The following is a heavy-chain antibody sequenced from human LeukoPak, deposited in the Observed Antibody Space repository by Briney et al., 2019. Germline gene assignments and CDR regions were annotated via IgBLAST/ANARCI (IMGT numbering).Heavy chain of an antibody. J-gene: IGHJ4*02. V-gene: IGHV4-39*01. CDR2: IYYSGYT. Sequence: PSETLSLTCTVSGGSISSTSYYWGWLRQPPGKGLEWIGSIYYSGYTYFNPSVKSRVTISADTSKSQFSLRLTSVTAEDTAVYYCARHRYGVFDYWGQGTLVTVSS. D-gene: IGHD4-17*01. CDR1: GGSISSTSYY. CDR3: ARHRYGVFDY.